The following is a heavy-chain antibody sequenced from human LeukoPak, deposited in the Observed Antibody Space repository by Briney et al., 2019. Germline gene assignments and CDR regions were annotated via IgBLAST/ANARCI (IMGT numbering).Heavy chain of an antibody. CDR2: ISGDGGST. Sequence: GGPLRLSCAASGFTFDDYAMHWVRQAPGKGLEWVSLISGDGGSTYYADSVKGRFTISRDNSKNSLYMQMNSLRSEDTAFYYCATEARYCSGGSCYSRGSDYWGQGTLVTVSS. V-gene: IGHV3-43*02. CDR3: ATEARYCSGGSCYSRGSDY. CDR1: GFTFDDYA. J-gene: IGHJ4*02. D-gene: IGHD2-15*01.